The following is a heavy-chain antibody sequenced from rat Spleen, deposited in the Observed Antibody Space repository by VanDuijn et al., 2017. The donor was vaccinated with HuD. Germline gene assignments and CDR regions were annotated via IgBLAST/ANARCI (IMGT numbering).Heavy chain of an antibody. Sequence: EVQLVESGGDLVQPGRSMELSCAASGFTISNHYMAWVRQAPTKGLEWVATISTGGGNTYYRDSVKGRFTISRNNAKSTLYLQMDSLRSEDTATYYCTTGVYWGQGVMVTVSS. CDR1: GFTISNHY. D-gene: IGHD4-3*01. J-gene: IGHJ2*01. CDR3: TTGVY. V-gene: IGHV5-25*01. CDR2: ISTGGGNT.